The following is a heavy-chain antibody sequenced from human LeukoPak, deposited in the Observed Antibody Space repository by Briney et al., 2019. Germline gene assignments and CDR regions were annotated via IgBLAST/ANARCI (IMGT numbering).Heavy chain of an antibody. CDR2: IDQDGSDK. Sequence: GGSLRLSCAASGFTFSSYWMSWVRQAPGKGLEWVASIDQDGSDKFSVDSVKGRFPISRDNARNSMYLQMNSLRAEDTAVYYCARATLGWFDPWGQGTLVTVSP. CDR1: GFTFSSYW. V-gene: IGHV3-7*01. CDR3: ARATLGWFDP. D-gene: IGHD7-27*01. J-gene: IGHJ5*02.